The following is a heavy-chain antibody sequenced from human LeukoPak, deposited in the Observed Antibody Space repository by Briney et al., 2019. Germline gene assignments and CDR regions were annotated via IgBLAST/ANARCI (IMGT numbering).Heavy chain of an antibody. CDR3: ATNPPFIAAADPG. CDR1: GFSFSSYS. D-gene: IGHD6-13*01. CDR2: ISSSSSTI. Sequence: GGSLRPSCAASGFSFSSYSMNWVRQAPGKGLEWVSYISSSSSTIYYADSVKGRFTISRDNAKNSLYLQMNSLRAEDTAVYYCATNPPFIAAADPGGGQGTLVTVSS. J-gene: IGHJ4*02. V-gene: IGHV3-48*01.